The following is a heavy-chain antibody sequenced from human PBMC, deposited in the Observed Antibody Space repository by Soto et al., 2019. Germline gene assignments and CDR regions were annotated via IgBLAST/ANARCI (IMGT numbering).Heavy chain of an antibody. CDR2: ISYDGSNK. J-gene: IGHJ3*02. Sequence: VGSLRLSCAASGFTFSSYGMHWVRQAPGKGLEWVAVISYDGSNKYYADSVKGRFTISRDNSKNTLYLQMNSLRAEDTAVYYCAKAQAVILRYFDWSDSSTDAFDIWGQGTMVIVSS. CDR3: AKAQAVILRYFDWSDSSTDAFDI. D-gene: IGHD3-9*01. V-gene: IGHV3-30*18. CDR1: GFTFSSYG.